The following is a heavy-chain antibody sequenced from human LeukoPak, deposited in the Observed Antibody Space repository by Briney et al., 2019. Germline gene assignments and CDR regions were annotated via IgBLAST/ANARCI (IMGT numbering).Heavy chain of an antibody. CDR2: IYYSGST. CDR1: GGSISSGGYY. J-gene: IGHJ4*02. Sequence: KPSETLSLTCTVSGGSISSGGYYWSWIRQHPGKGLEWIGYIYYSGSTYCNPSLKSRVTISVDTSKNQFSLKLSSVTAADTAVYYCARSNAAVTFDYWGQGTLVTVSS. D-gene: IGHD4-17*01. V-gene: IGHV4-31*03. CDR3: ARSNAAVTFDY.